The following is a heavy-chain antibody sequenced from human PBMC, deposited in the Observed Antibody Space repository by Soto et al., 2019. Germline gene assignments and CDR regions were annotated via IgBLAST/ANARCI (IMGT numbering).Heavy chain of an antibody. CDR2: IYPGDSDT. J-gene: IGHJ4*02. D-gene: IGHD2-2*01. V-gene: IGHV5-51*01. Sequence: PGESLKISCKGSGYSFTSYSIGWVRQMPGKGLEWMGIIYPGDSDTRYSPSFQGQVTISADKSISTAYLQWSSLKASDTAMYYCARQPHTGYCSSTSCYYYFDYWGQGTLVTVSS. CDR1: GYSFTSYS. CDR3: ARQPHTGYCSSTSCYYYFDY.